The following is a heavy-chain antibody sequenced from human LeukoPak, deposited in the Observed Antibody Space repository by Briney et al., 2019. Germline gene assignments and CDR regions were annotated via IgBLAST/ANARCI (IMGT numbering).Heavy chain of an antibody. CDR3: ARDLVTVTKGFDI. Sequence: SETLSLTCAVSADSFSSHYWTWIRQPPGKGLEWIGYISYIGYTNYNPSLKSRVTISIDTSKNQFSLKLSSVTAADTAVYYCARDLVTVTKGFDIWGQGRKVSVSS. CDR2: ISYIGYT. V-gene: IGHV4-59*11. J-gene: IGHJ3*02. CDR1: ADSFSSHY. D-gene: IGHD4-17*01.